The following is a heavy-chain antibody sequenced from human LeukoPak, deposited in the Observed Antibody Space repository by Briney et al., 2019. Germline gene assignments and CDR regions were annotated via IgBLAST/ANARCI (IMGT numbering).Heavy chain of an antibody. CDR2: IYHSGST. CDR3: ARDPWYSSGYPSYHYYYMDV. CDR1: GYYISSGYY. J-gene: IGHJ6*03. V-gene: IGHV4-38-2*02. Sequence: SETLSLTCTVSGYYISSGYYWAWIRQPPGKGLQWIGGIYHSGSTYYNPSLKSQVTISVDTSKNQFSLKLSSVTAADTAVYYCARDPWYSSGYPSYHYYYMDVWGKGTTVTVSS. D-gene: IGHD6-19*01.